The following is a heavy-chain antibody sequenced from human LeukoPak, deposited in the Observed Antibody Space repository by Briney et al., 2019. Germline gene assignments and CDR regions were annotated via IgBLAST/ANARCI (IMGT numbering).Heavy chain of an antibody. J-gene: IGHJ4*02. D-gene: IGHD4-17*01. CDR2: IHVSGGT. V-gene: IGHV4-30-4*01. CDR3: AGEGDYENNGYRFDH. Sequence: SESLSLTCTLAGGSTSSGEVYWSWIRHPPGKGLEWIGFIHVSGGTYNNPSLKARVPISVETSKTQFSWKVTSVTAGDRAAYDCAGEGDYENNGYRFDHWGQGTLVTVPP. CDR1: GGSTSSGEVY.